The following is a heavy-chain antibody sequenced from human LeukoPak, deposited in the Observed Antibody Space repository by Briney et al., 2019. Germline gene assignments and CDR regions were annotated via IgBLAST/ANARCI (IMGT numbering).Heavy chain of an antibody. D-gene: IGHD5-24*01. CDR3: ARGRDPY. CDR1: GGSFSGYY. V-gene: IGHV4-34*01. J-gene: IGHJ4*02. CDR2: INHSGST. Sequence: SETLSLTCSVYGGSFSGYYWTWIRQPPGRGLEWIGEINHSGSTNYNPSLKRRVTISGDTSKSQFSLKLNSVTAADTAMYYCARGRDPYWGQGTLVTVSS.